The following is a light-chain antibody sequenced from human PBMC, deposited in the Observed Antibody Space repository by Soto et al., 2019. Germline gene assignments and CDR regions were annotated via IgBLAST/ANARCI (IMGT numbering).Light chain of an antibody. CDR3: QQHSNWPLT. CDR2: DAS. J-gene: IGKJ4*01. Sequence: EIVLTQSPATLSLSPGERATLSCRASQSVSSYLAWYQQKPGQAPRLLIYDASTWATGIPARFSGSGSGTDFTLTISSLEPEDFAVYYCQQHSNWPLTFGGGTKVEIK. V-gene: IGKV3-11*01. CDR1: QSVSSY.